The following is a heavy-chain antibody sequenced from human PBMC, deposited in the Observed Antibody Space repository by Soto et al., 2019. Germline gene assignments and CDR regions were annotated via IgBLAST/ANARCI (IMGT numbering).Heavy chain of an antibody. CDR1: GYTLTELS. D-gene: IGHD3-22*01. CDR3: ATAPYYYDSSGYDGYYFDY. Sequence: ASVKVSCKVSGYTLTELSMHWVRQAPGKGLEWMGGFDPEDGETVYAQKFQGRVTMTEDTSTDTAYMELSSLRSEDTAVYYCATAPYYYDSSGYDGYYFDYWGQGTLVTVSS. V-gene: IGHV1-24*01. CDR2: FDPEDGET. J-gene: IGHJ4*02.